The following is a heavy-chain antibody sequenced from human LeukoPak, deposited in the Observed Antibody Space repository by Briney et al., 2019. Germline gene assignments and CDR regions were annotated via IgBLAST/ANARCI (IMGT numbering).Heavy chain of an antibody. Sequence: GGSLRLSCAASGFTFSSYSMNWVRQAPGKGLEWVSSISSSSSYIYYADSVKGRFTIPRDNAKNSLYLQMNSLRAEDTAVYYCARDLIAVAGGNYYYYYMDVWGKGTTVTISS. D-gene: IGHD6-19*01. J-gene: IGHJ6*03. CDR3: ARDLIAVAGGNYYYYYMDV. CDR1: GFTFSSYS. CDR2: ISSSSSYI. V-gene: IGHV3-21*01.